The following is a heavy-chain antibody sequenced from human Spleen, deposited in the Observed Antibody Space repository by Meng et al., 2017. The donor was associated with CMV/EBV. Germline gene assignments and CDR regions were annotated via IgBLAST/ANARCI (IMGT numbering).Heavy chain of an antibody. Sequence: YGGSFSGYYWSWIRQPPGKGLEWIGEINHSGSTNYNPSLKSRVTISVDTSKNQFSLKLSSVTAADTAVYYCARVGLGSYGYEGWFDPWGQGTLVTVSS. CDR1: GGSFSGYY. CDR3: ARVGLGSYGYEGWFDP. CDR2: INHSGST. J-gene: IGHJ5*02. D-gene: IGHD5-18*01. V-gene: IGHV4-34*01.